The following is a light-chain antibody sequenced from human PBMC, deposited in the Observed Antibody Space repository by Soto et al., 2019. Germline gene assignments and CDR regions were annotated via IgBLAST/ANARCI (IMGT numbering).Light chain of an antibody. CDR3: QQYYSDFFT. CDR2: WAS. Sequence: DIVMTQSPDSLTVSLGERATINCKSSQSLLYSSNNKTYLAWYQHRPGQSPKMLIFWASARESGVPDRFAGSGSETDFTLTISSLKAEDAAAYYCQQYYSDFFTFGQGTRLEIK. V-gene: IGKV4-1*01. J-gene: IGKJ2*01. CDR1: QSLLYSSNNKTY.